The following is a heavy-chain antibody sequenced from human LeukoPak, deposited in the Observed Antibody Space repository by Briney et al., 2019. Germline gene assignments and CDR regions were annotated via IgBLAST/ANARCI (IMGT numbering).Heavy chain of an antibody. CDR2: MNPNSGNT. J-gene: IGHJ5*02. CDR1: GYTFTSYD. Sequence: GASVKVSCKASGYTFTSYDINWVRQATGQGLEWMGWMNPNSGNTGYAQKFQGRVTITRNTSISTAYMELSSLRSEDTAVYYCAREGVYCSSTSCYIWFDPWGQGTPVTVSS. D-gene: IGHD2-2*02. V-gene: IGHV1-8*03. CDR3: AREGVYCSSTSCYIWFDP.